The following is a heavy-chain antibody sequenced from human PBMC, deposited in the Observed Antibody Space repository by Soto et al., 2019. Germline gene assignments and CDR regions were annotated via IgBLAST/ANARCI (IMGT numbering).Heavy chain of an antibody. D-gene: IGHD6-13*01. V-gene: IGHV4-38-2*01. Sequence: SETLSLTCAVSGYSISSGYYWGWIRQSPGKGLEWIGSIYHSGGTYYNPSLKSRVIISVDTSKNQFSLKLSSVTAADTAVYYCARLAPIAAADGMDVWGQGTTVTVSS. CDR2: IYHSGGT. J-gene: IGHJ6*02. CDR3: ARLAPIAAADGMDV. CDR1: GYSISSGYY.